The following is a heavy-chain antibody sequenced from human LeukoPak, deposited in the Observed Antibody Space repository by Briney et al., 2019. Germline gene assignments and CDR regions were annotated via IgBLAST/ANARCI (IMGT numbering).Heavy chain of an antibody. CDR2: IFYSGST. CDR3: ARLKHPPSSGWYQIYYYYMDA. J-gene: IGHJ6*03. Sequence: PSETLSLTCTVSGGSISSYYWSWIRQPPGKGLEWIGFIFYSGSTHYNPSLKSRVTISVDTSKNQFSLKLSSVTAADTAVYYCARLKHPPSSGWYQIYYYYMDAWGKGTTVTISS. D-gene: IGHD6-19*01. CDR1: GGSISSYY. V-gene: IGHV4-59*08.